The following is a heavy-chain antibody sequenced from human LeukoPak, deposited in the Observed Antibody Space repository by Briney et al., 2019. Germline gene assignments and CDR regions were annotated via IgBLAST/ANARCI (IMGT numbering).Heavy chain of an antibody. J-gene: IGHJ4*02. CDR1: GFPFSSYA. D-gene: IGHD3-16*01. Sequence: QPGGSLRLSCAVSGFPFSSYAMSWVRQAPGKGLEWVSGISGSGDDTYYAASVKGRFTVSRDTSKNTLYLQMNSLRAEDTAVYYCAKDPLDTVMLSPTFDHWGQGTLVTVSS. CDR3: AKDPLDTVMLSPTFDH. V-gene: IGHV3-23*01. CDR2: ISGSGDDT.